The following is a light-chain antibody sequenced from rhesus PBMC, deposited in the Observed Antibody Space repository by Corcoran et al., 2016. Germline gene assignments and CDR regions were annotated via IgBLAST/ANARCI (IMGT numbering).Light chain of an antibody. J-gene: IGLJ1*01. CDR3: YSYAGSNTFYI. CDR1: SSDIGTYNY. V-gene: IGLV2-32*02. Sequence: QAALTQPRSVSGSPGQSVAISCTGTSSDIGTYNYVSWYQQHPGTAPKLMIFEVSKRPSGVSDRFSGAKSGNTASLTISGLQAEDEADYYCYSYAGSNTFYIFGAGTRLTVL. CDR2: EVS.